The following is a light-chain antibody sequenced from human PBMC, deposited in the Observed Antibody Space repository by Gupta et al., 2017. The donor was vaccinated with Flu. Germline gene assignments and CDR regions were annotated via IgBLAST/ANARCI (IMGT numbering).Light chain of an antibody. CDR2: AAS. Sequence: AIRITQSPSSLSASTGDRVTITCRASQRINTYLAWYQQQPGKAPNLLIYAASTSQSGVPSRFSGSGSETDFTLTISRLQSEDVATYYCQQYYDYPRTFGQGTKLAI. CDR1: QRINTY. V-gene: IGKV1-8*01. CDR3: QQYYDYPRT. J-gene: IGKJ2*02.